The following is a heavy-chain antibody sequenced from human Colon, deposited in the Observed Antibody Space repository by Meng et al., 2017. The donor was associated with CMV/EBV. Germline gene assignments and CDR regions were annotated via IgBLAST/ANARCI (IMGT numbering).Heavy chain of an antibody. Sequence: ASVKVSCKASGHTFTNFYMHWIRQAPGQGLEWMGIMNPSSGGTSYAEKFQGRIILTRDTSTSTLYMELSSLRSEDTAVYYCARRPQGNPNKWFDSWGQGTLVTVSS. CDR1: GHTFTNFY. V-gene: IGHV1-46*01. CDR2: MNPSSGGT. CDR3: ARRPQGNPNKWFDS. J-gene: IGHJ5*01.